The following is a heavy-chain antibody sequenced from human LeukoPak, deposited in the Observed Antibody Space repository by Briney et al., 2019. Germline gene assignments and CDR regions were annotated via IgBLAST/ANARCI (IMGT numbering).Heavy chain of an antibody. CDR1: GYSISSGYF. V-gene: IGHV4-38-2*02. D-gene: IGHD3-3*01. J-gene: IGHJ4*02. Sequence: PSETLSLTCTVSGYSISSGYFWGWIRQPPGKGLEWIGSIYQSGNTYYNPSLKSRVTISVDTSKNQFSLKLSSVTAADTAVYYCARSVGSTIFGVVITHDRYYFDYWGQGTLVTVSS. CDR2: IYQSGNT. CDR3: ARSVGSTIFGVVITHDRYYFDY.